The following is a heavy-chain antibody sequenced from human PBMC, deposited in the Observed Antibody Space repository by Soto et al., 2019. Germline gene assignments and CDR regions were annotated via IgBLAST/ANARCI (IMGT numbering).Heavy chain of an antibody. CDR2: ISSISGSGFKK. V-gene: IGHV1-2*02. CDR3: AKNQGVELVPLATVDWFDP. Sequence: ASVKVSCKASGYTFTGYYIHWVREAPGQGLEWMEWISSISGSGFKKYYADSVKGRFTISRDNSKSTVYLELNNLSAEDTAVYHCAKNQGVELVPLATVDWFDPWGQGSVVTVSS. CDR1: GYTFTGYY. D-gene: IGHD1-26*01. J-gene: IGHJ5*02.